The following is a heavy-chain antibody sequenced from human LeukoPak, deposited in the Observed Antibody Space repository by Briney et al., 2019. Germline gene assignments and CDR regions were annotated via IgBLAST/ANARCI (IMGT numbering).Heavy chain of an antibody. V-gene: IGHV7-4-1*02. J-gene: IGHJ4*02. CDR1: GYTFTNYA. Sequence: ASVKVSCKASGYTFTNYAMNWVRQAPGQGLEWMGWIYPSTGNPTYAQGFTGRFVFSLDTSVSTTYLQISSLKAEDTAVYYCARAFQSLGGLSLPDYWGQGTLVTVSS. CDR2: IYPSTGNP. D-gene: IGHD3-16*02. CDR3: ARAFQSLGGLSLPDY.